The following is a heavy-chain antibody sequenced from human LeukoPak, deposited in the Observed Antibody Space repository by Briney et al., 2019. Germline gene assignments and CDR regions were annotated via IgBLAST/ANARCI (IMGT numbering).Heavy chain of an antibody. D-gene: IGHD6-19*01. J-gene: IGHJ3*02. Sequence: GGSLRLSCAASGFTFSSYAMSWVRQAPGKGLEWVSAISGSGGSTYYADSVKGRFTISRDNSKNTLYLQMNSLRAEDTAVYYCAKYPGYSSGWLDAFDIWGQGTRVTVSS. CDR2: ISGSGGST. V-gene: IGHV3-23*01. CDR3: AKYPGYSSGWLDAFDI. CDR1: GFTFSSYA.